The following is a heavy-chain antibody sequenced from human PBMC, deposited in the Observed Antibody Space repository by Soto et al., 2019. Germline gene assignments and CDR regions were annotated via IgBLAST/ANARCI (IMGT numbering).Heavy chain of an antibody. D-gene: IGHD3-9*01. CDR1: GYTFTGYV. Sequence: QVQLVRPGAEGKKPGASVRVPCKTPGYTFTGYVINWERKAQGQGLEWMGWINTNNGNTEYAQNLQGRVTMTADTSTSTAYMELRGLRSDDTAVYYCARDWSGFWGQGTMVTVSS. J-gene: IGHJ3*01. V-gene: IGHV1-18*01. CDR3: ARDWSGF. CDR2: INTNNGNT.